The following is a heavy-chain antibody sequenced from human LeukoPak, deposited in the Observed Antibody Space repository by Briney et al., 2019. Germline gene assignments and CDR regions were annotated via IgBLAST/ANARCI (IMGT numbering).Heavy chain of an antibody. CDR3: TSDARGQGHYFYYMDV. CDR2: ISSSGDTT. CDR1: GFTFSHYY. J-gene: IGHJ6*03. V-gene: IGHV3-11*04. Sequence: PGGSPRLSRAAFGFTFSHYYLSWIRPAPGKGPERVSYISSSGDTTFYAASPKGRFTISRDNAKNSLYLQMNSLRAEDTAVYYCTSDARGQGHYFYYMDVWGEGTTATVSS. D-gene: IGHD3-9*01.